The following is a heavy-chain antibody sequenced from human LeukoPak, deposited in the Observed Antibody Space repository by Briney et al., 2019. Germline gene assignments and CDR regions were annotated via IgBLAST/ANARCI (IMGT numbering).Heavy chain of an antibody. J-gene: IGHJ6*02. CDR3: ARGGGLDV. Sequence: GGSLRLSCAASGFTFSSYWMNWARQAPGKGLEWVASINHNGNVNYYVDSGKGRFTIFRDNAKNSLYLQMSNLRAEDTAVYFCARGGGLDVWGQGATVTVSS. CDR1: GFTFSSYW. CDR2: INHNGNVN. D-gene: IGHD3-16*01. V-gene: IGHV3-7*03.